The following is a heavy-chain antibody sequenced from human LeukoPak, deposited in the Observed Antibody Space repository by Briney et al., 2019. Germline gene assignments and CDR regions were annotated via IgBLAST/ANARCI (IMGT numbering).Heavy chain of an antibody. CDR2: VDHTGST. J-gene: IGHJ6*03. V-gene: IGHV4-59*01. Sequence: SETLSLTCSVSDDSITMYYWTWIRQPPGKGLEGIGYVDHTGSTNFNPSLNGRVSISRDTTKNPFSLRLRSVTAADTAVYFCARGRVSSSTWYSTYYYYFYMDVWGKGTTVTVSS. D-gene: IGHD1-1*01. CDR1: DDSITMYY. CDR3: ARGRVSSSTWYSTYYYYFYMDV.